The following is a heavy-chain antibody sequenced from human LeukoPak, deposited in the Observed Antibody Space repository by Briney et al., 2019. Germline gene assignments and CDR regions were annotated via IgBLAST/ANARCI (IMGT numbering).Heavy chain of an antibody. J-gene: IGHJ4*03. CDR2: ISSSSSYI. D-gene: IGHD3-16*02. V-gene: IGHV3-21*01. Sequence: GGSLRLSCAASGFTFSSYSMNWVRQAPGKGLEWVSSISSSSSYIYYADSAKGRFTISRDNAKNSLYLQMNSLRAEDTAVYYCARDYVWGSYRYAPKEFDYWGQGTTVTVSS. CDR1: GFTFSSYS. CDR3: ARDYVWGSYRYAPKEFDY.